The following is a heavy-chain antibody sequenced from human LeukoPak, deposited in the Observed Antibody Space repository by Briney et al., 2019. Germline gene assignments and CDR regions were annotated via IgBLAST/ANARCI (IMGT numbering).Heavy chain of an antibody. CDR1: GFTLDDYA. J-gene: IGHJ4*02. D-gene: IGHD3-16*01. V-gene: IGHV3-9*01. CDR3: AKVSYDRYYFDD. CDR2: ISWNSGSI. Sequence: GGSLRLSCAASGFTLDDYAMPWVRQAPGKGLECVSGISWNSGSIGYADSVKGRFTISRDNAKNSLYLQMNSLRAEDTALYYCAKVSYDRYYFDDWGQGTLVTVSS.